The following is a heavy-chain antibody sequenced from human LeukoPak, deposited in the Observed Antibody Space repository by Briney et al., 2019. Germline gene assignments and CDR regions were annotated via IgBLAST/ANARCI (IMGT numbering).Heavy chain of an antibody. V-gene: IGHV4-34*01. CDR3: ARSHCGGDCYSSRWQILYGYYYYYTDV. Sequence: SETLSLTCAVYGGSFRGFYWTWIRQSPGKGLEWIGEINHSGSSSYNPSLKSRIMISVDMSKNQFSLKVRSVTAADTAVYYCARSHCGGDCYSSRWQILYGYYYYYTDVWGTGTTVTVSS. D-gene: IGHD2-21*02. CDR1: GGSFRGFY. J-gene: IGHJ6*03. CDR2: INHSGSS.